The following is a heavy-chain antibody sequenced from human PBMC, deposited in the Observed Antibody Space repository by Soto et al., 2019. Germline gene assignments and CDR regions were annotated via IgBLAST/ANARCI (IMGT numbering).Heavy chain of an antibody. Sequence: QVQLVESGGGVVQPGGSLRLSCAASGFTFSNFGMHWVRQAPGKGLEWVAEITKNGRNKDYADSVKGRLAISRDNSKNTLELQMNSLRVEDTAMYYCGRCNGDDCHSPFDYWGQGTLVTVSS. CDR1: GFTFSNFG. CDR3: GRCNGDDCHSPFDY. V-gene: IGHV3-30*03. D-gene: IGHD2-8*01. J-gene: IGHJ4*02. CDR2: ITKNGRNK.